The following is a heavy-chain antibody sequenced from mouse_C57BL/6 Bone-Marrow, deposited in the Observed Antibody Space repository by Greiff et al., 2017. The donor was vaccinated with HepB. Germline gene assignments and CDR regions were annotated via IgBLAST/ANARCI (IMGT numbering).Heavy chain of an antibody. V-gene: IGHV1-26*01. Sequence: VQLQQSGPELVKPGASVKISSKASGYTFTDYYMNWVKQSHGKSLEWIGDINPNNGGTSYNQKFKGKATLTVDKSSSTAYMELRSLTSEDSAVYYCASGPAWFAYWGQGTLVTVSA. J-gene: IGHJ3*01. CDR2: INPNNGGT. CDR3: ASGPAWFAY. CDR1: GYTFTDYY.